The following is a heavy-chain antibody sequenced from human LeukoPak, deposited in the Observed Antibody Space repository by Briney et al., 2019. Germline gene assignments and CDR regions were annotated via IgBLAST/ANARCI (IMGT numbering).Heavy chain of an antibody. V-gene: IGHV4-61*02. J-gene: IGHJ4*02. Sequence: PSETLSLTCTVSGGSISSGSYYWSWIRQPAGKGLEWIGRIYTSGSTNYNPSLKSRVTISVDTSKNQFSLKLSSVTAADTAVYYCARGLPYGDYVLHFDYWGQGTLVTVSS. CDR3: ARGLPYGDYVLHFDY. D-gene: IGHD4-17*01. CDR2: IYTSGST. CDR1: GGSISSGSYY.